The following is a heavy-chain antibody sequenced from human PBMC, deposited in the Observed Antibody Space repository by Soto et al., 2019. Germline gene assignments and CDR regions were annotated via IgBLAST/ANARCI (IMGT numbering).Heavy chain of an antibody. Sequence: GSLRLSCAASGFTFSSYWMSWVRQAPGKGLEWVANIKQDGSEKYYVDSVKGRFTISRDNAKNSLYLQMNSLRAEDTAVYYCARSPHDFWSGYAWFDPWGQGTLVTVSS. J-gene: IGHJ5*02. V-gene: IGHV3-7*01. CDR2: IKQDGSEK. D-gene: IGHD3-3*01. CDR3: ARSPHDFWSGYAWFDP. CDR1: GFTFSSYW.